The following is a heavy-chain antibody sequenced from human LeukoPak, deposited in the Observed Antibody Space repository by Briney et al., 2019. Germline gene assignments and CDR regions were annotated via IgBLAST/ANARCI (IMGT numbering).Heavy chain of an antibody. CDR3: ARGPDSSTYYYFY. J-gene: IGHJ4*02. D-gene: IGHD3-22*01. CDR2: IIPIFGTA. Sequence: GASVKVSCKASGGTFSSQAISWVRQAPGQGLEWMGWIIPIFGTANYAQKFQGKVTISADESTSTVYMALSSLRSEDTAVYYCARGPDSSTYYYFYWGQGTLVTVSS. CDR1: GGTFSSQA. V-gene: IGHV1-69*01.